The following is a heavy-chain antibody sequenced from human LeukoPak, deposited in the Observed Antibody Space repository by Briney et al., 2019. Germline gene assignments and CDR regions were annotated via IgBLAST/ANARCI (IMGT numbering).Heavy chain of an antibody. Sequence: SETLSLTCTVSGGSISSYYWKWLRQPPGKGLEWIGYIYYSGSTNSNPSLMSRVTISVDTSKNQFSLKLSSVTATDTAVYYCARFGEGNGFEPWGQGTLVTVSS. CDR3: ARFGEGNGFEP. CDR2: IYYSGST. D-gene: IGHD3-10*01. CDR1: GGSISSYY. V-gene: IGHV4-59*08. J-gene: IGHJ5*02.